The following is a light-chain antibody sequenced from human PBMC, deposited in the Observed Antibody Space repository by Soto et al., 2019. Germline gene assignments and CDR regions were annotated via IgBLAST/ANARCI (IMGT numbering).Light chain of an antibody. CDR2: GAS. CDR1: QSVSSSY. V-gene: IGKV3-20*01. J-gene: IGKJ5*01. Sequence: EILLTQSPGTLSFSPGERATLSCRASQSVSSSYLAWYQQKPGQAPRLLIYGASSRATGIPDRVSGSGSGTDFTLTISRLEPEDFAVYYCQQFDTSSITFGQGTRLEIK. CDR3: QQFDTSSIT.